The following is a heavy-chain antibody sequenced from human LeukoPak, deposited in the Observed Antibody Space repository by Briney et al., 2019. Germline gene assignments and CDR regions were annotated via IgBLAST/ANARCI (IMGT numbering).Heavy chain of an antibody. J-gene: IGHJ4*02. CDR1: GGSLNNVDAY. CDR3: ARPSGVYGDFGY. CDR2: VYFNEAT. V-gene: IGHV4-39*01. D-gene: IGHD4-17*01. Sequence: SETLSLTCTLSGGSLNNVDAYWAWTRQPPGEGLEWIGSVYFNEATYYNPSLKSRLTVSVDTSKNQFSLKLTSVTAADTAVYYCARPSGVYGDFGYWGQGTLVTVSS.